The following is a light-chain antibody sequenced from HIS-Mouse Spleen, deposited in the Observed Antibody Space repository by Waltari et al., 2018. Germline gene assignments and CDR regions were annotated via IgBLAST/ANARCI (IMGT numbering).Light chain of an antibody. CDR2: RNN. J-gene: IGLJ3*02. Sequence: QSVLTQPPSASGTPGQRVTISCSGSSSNIGSNYVYWYKQLPGTASKLLIYRNNQRPSGVPDRFSGSKSGTSASLAISGLRSEDEADYYCAAWDDSLSGPVFGGGTKLTVL. CDR1: SSNIGSNY. V-gene: IGLV1-47*01. CDR3: AAWDDSLSGPV.